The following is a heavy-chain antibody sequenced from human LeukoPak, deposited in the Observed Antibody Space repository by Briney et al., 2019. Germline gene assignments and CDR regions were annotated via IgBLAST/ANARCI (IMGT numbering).Heavy chain of an antibody. CDR3: ARGPRVRGSDY. CDR1: GGSFSGYY. J-gene: IGHJ4*02. D-gene: IGHD5-12*01. CDR2: INHSGST. V-gene: IGHV4-34*01. Sequence: SETLSLTCAVYGGSFSGYYWSWIRQPPGKGLEWIGEINHSGSTNYNPSLESRVTISVDTSKNQFSLKLSSVTAADTAVYYCARGPRVRGSDYWGQGTLVTVSS.